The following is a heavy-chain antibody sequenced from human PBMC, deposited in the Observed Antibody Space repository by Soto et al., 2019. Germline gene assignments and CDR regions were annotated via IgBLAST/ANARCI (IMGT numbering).Heavy chain of an antibody. CDR1: GYTFTSYG. D-gene: IGHD5-12*01. CDR2: ISAYNGNT. J-gene: IGHJ6*03. V-gene: IGHV1-18*01. CDR3: AREGDGYKKNYYYYYYMDV. Sequence: ASVKVSCKASGYTFTSYGISWVRQAPGQGLEWMGWISAYNGNTNYAQKLQGRVTMTTDTSTSTAYMELRSLRSDDTAVYYCAREGDGYKKNYYYYYYMDVWGKGTTVTVSS.